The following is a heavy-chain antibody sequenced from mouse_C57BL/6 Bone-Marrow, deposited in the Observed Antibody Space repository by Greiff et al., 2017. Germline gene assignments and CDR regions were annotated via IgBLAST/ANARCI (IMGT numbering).Heavy chain of an antibody. CDR1: GYSITSGYY. D-gene: IGHD1-1*01. Sequence: EVKLMESGPGLVKPSQSLSLTCSVTGYSITSGYYWNWIRQFPGNKLEWMGYISYDGSNNYNPSLKNRISITRDTSKNQFFLKLNSVTTEDTATYYCARGDYGSSPYWYFDVWGTGTTVTVSS. CDR3: ARGDYGSSPYWYFDV. J-gene: IGHJ1*03. CDR2: ISYDGSN. V-gene: IGHV3-6*01.